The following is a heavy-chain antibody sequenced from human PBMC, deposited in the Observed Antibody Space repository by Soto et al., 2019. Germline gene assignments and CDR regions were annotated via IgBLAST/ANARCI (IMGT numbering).Heavy chain of an antibody. CDR3: ARSGTKNYDFWSGYYGAGYYYGMDV. CDR1: GYTFTSYA. Sequence: GASVKVSCKASGYTFTSYAMHWLRQAPGQRLEWMGWINAGNGNTKYSQKFQGRVTITRDTSASTAYMELSSLRSEDTAVYYCARSGTKNYDFWSGYYGAGYYYGMDVWGQGTTVTVSS. V-gene: IGHV1-3*01. D-gene: IGHD3-3*01. J-gene: IGHJ6*02. CDR2: INAGNGNT.